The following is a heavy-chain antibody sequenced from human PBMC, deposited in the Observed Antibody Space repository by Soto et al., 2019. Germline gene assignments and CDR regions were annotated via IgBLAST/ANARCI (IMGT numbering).Heavy chain of an antibody. D-gene: IGHD6-13*01. Sequence: GGSLRLSCAASGFTFSSYSMNWVRQAPGKGLEWVSYISSSSSTIYYADSVKGRFTISRDNAKNSLYLQMNSLRDEDTAVYYCGRYVRQQLSTNWFDPWGQAILVTVS. CDR3: GRYVRQQLSTNWFDP. J-gene: IGHJ5*02. CDR1: GFTFSSYS. V-gene: IGHV3-48*02. CDR2: ISSSSSTI.